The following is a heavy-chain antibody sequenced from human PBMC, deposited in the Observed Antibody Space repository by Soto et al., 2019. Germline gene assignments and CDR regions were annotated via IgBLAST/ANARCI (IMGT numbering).Heavy chain of an antibody. CDR3: ARASGAGCSRTDNGMGV. J-gene: IGHJ6*02. CDR1: GYTFNSYA. D-gene: IGHD3-10*01. Sequence: QVQLVQSGAEVKKPGASVKVSCKASGYTFNSYALHWVRQAPGQRLEWMAWINAGNRNTKYSQRFQGRVTVTRDTSANTTYMELRDLRSDDTAVYCGARASGAGCSRTDNGMGVWGQGTTVTVSS. V-gene: IGHV1-3*01. CDR2: INAGNRNT.